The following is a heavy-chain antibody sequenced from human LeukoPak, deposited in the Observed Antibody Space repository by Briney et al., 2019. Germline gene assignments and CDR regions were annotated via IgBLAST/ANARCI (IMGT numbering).Heavy chain of an antibody. Sequence: GGSLRLSCAASGFTFTSYTINWVRQAPGKGLEWVSSISSSSDYIYYADSVKGRFTISRDNAKNSLYLQMNSLRAEDTAVYYCARAYTVTATLGYWGQGTLVTVSS. CDR2: ISSSSDYI. CDR1: GFTFTSYT. V-gene: IGHV3-21*01. CDR3: ARAYTVTATLGY. J-gene: IGHJ4*02. D-gene: IGHD4-17*01.